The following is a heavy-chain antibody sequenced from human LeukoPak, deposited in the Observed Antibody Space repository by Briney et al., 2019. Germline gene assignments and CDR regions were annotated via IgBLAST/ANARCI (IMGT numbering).Heavy chain of an antibody. Sequence: GGSLRLSCAASGFTFSSYEMNWVRQAPGKGLEWVSYISSSGSTKYYADSVKGRFTISRDNAKNSLYLQMNSLRAEDTAVYFCARDFRGSSWPVSDYWGQGTLVTVSS. CDR2: ISSSGSTK. D-gene: IGHD6-13*01. CDR1: GFTFSSYE. J-gene: IGHJ4*02. V-gene: IGHV3-48*03. CDR3: ARDFRGSSWPVSDY.